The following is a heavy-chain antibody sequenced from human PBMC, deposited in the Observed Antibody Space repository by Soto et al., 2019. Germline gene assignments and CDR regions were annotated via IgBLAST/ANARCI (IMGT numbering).Heavy chain of an antibody. D-gene: IGHD2-2*01. J-gene: IGHJ6*02. CDR1: GGSFSGYY. CDR2: INHSGST. V-gene: IGHV4-34*01. CDR3: ARVRLVYCSSTSCFPYYYYGMDV. Sequence: SETLSLTCAVYGGSFSGYYWSWIRQPPGKGLEWIGEINHSGSTNYNPSLKSRVTISVDTSKNQFSLKLSSVTAADTAVYYCARVRLVYCSSTSCFPYYYYGMDVWGQGTTVTVSS.